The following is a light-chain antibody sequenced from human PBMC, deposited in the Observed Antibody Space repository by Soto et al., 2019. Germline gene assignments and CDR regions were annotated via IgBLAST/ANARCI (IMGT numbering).Light chain of an antibody. CDR3: EKYNSAPPT. J-gene: IGKJ1*01. CDR1: QGISNY. V-gene: IGKV1-27*01. CDR2: AAS. Sequence: DLEITQSRSSLSACVGDRVTITCRASQGISNYLAWYQQKPGKIPKLLIYAASTLQKGLPSRFSGSGSGTDFTLTISILQPEDVATYYCEKYNSAPPTFGNGTKVEIK.